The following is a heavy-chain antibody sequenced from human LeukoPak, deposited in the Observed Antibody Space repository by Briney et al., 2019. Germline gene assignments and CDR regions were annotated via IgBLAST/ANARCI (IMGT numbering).Heavy chain of an antibody. J-gene: IGHJ4*02. D-gene: IGHD1-26*01. CDR1: GFTFSSYA. CDR3: AKNRGGSYYSGSDY. Sequence: GGSLRPSCAASGFTFSSYAMNWVRQAPGKGLEWVSAVRGSDAGTSYADAVKGRFTISSDNSKNPLYLQMNTLRAEDTAVYYCAKNRGGSYYSGSDYWGQGTLVTVSS. CDR2: VRGSDAGT. V-gene: IGHV3-23*01.